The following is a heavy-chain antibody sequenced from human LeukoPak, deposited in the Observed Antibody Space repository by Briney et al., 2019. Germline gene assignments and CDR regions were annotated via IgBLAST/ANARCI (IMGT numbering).Heavy chain of an antibody. CDR2: IIPILGIA. CDR1: GGTFSSYA. D-gene: IGHD6-13*01. V-gene: IGHV1-69*04. CDR3: AREAYSSSWYYFDY. Sequence: SVKVSCKASGGTFSSYAISWVRQAPGQGLEWMGRIIPILGIANYAQKFQGRVTITADKSTSTAYMELSSLRSEDTAVYYCAREAYSSSWYYFDYWGQGTLVTVSS. J-gene: IGHJ4*02.